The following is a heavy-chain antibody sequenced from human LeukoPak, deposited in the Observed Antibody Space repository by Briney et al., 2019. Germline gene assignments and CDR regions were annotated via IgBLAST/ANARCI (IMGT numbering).Heavy chain of an antibody. J-gene: IGHJ5*02. V-gene: IGHV1-18*01. CDR3: ARMARIWFGESWYNWFDP. D-gene: IGHD3-10*01. CDR2: ISAHTGTT. Sequence: ASVKVSCKASGYTFTSYGISWVRQAPGQRLEWMGWISAHTGTTNYAQKFQGRVTMTIDTSTGTAFMELRSLRSDDTAVYYCARMARIWFGESWYNWFDPWGQGTLVTVSS. CDR1: GYTFTSYG.